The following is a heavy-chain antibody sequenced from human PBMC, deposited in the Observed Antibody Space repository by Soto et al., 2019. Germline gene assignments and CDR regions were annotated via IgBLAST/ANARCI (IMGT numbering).Heavy chain of an antibody. V-gene: IGHV3-33*01. D-gene: IGHD3-22*01. CDR2: IWNDGSNE. Sequence: PGGSLRLSCEASGFTFSTYGVHWIRQAPGKGLEWLAIIWNDGSNEYYADSVKGRFTISRGNSKNTLYLQLNNRIAEDTAVYFCARDQNDSGGYYEYWGQGDLVTGFS. CDR1: GFTFSTYG. CDR3: ARDQNDSGGYYEY. J-gene: IGHJ4*02.